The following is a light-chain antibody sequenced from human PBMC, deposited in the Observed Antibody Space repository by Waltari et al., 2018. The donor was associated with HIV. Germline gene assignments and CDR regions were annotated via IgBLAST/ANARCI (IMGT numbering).Light chain of an antibody. J-gene: IGLJ2*01. Sequence: QPVLTQPPSVSAAPGRSVTITCSGSTANLETNYVSWYQQIPGTAPKLLIYDNNTRPSGIPERFSGSKSATSATLGITGLQTGDEAEYFCGTWDSSLNTPVFGGGSRLTVL. CDR3: GTWDSSLNTPV. V-gene: IGLV1-51*01. CDR1: TANLETNY. CDR2: DNN.